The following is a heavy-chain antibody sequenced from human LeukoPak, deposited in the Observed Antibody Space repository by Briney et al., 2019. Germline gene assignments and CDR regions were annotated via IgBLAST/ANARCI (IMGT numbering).Heavy chain of an antibody. CDR2: IKQDGSEK. V-gene: IGHV3-7*01. CDR1: EFTFSSYW. D-gene: IGHD6-19*01. Sequence: GGSLRLSCAASEFTFSSYWMSWVRQAPGKGLEWVANIKQDGSEKYYVDSVKGRFTISRDSAKNSLYLQMNSLRAEDTAVYYCARAGAGYSSGWPFDYWGQGTQVTVSS. J-gene: IGHJ4*02. CDR3: ARAGAGYSSGWPFDY.